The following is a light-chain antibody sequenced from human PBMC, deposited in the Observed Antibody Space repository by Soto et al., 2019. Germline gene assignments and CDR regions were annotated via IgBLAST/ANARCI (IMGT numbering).Light chain of an antibody. CDR2: ANS. Sequence: QSVLTQPPSVSGAPGQRVTISCTGSSSNIGAGYDVHWYQQVPGTAPKLLIYANSNRPSGVPDRFSGSKSGTSASLAITGLQAEDEADYYCQSYDSSLSVFGGGTKLTVL. J-gene: IGLJ2*01. CDR1: SSNIGAGYD. CDR3: QSYDSSLSV. V-gene: IGLV1-40*01.